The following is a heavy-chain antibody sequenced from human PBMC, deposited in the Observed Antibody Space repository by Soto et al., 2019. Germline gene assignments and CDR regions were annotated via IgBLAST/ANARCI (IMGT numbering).Heavy chain of an antibody. CDR3: ARGPHYYESSGQSQSDY. D-gene: IGHD3-22*01. CDR1: GGSFSGYY. V-gene: IGHV4-34*01. Sequence: QVQLQPWGARLLKPSETLSLTCAVYGGSFSGYYWSWIRQPPGKGLEWIGDMDEGGFTNFNPSLERRLTISGERSKKEYSVKLAAVIAADTAVECCARGPHYYESSGQSQSDYWGQGALVTVSS. J-gene: IGHJ4*02. CDR2: MDEGGFT.